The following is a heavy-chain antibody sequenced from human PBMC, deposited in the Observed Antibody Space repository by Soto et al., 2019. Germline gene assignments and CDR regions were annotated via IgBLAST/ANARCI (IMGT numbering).Heavy chain of an antibody. J-gene: IGHJ6*02. CDR2: ISASRGST. CDR3: AKRLWSGSNSVGNGMDV. D-gene: IGHD3-3*01. V-gene: IGHV3-23*01. Sequence: EVQLLESGGGLVQPGGSLRLSCAASGFSFSNYAVTWVRQAPGKGLEWVSAISASRGSTYYADSVKGRFTISRDNSKNTVQLEMNSLRAEDTAVYYCAKRLWSGSNSVGNGMDVWGQGTTVTVSS. CDR1: GFSFSNYA.